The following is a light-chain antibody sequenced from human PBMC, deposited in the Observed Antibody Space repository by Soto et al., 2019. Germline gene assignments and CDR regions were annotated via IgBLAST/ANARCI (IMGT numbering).Light chain of an antibody. V-gene: IGKV1-5*01. Sequence: DIHMTQSPSSLSASVGDIVTITCRASQTISNWLAWYQQKPGKAPKLLIYDASTLESGVPSRFSGSGSGTEFTLTISTLQPDDFATYYCQQYNTYTWTFGQGTKVDIK. J-gene: IGKJ1*01. CDR2: DAS. CDR3: QQYNTYTWT. CDR1: QTISNW.